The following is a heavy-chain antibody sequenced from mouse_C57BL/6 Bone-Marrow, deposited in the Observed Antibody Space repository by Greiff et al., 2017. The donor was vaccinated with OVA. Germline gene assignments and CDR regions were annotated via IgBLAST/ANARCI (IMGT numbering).Heavy chain of an antibody. J-gene: IGHJ3*01. Sequence: VQLQQPGAELVRPGTSVKLSCKASGYTFTSYWMHWVKQRPGQGLEWIGVIDPSDSYTNYNQKFKGKATLTVDTSSSTAYMQLSSLTSEDSAVYYCAVYYVAWFAYWGQGTLVTVSA. D-gene: IGHD1-1*01. CDR1: GYTFTSYW. V-gene: IGHV1-59*01. CDR3: AVYYVAWFAY. CDR2: IDPSDSYT.